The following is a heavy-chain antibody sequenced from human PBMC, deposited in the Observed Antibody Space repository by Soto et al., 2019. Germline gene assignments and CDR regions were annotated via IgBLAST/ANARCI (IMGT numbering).Heavy chain of an antibody. CDR1: GVSISSGY. J-gene: IGHJ5*02. CDR2: ISHSGLR. Sequence: QVQLPESGPGLVKPSETLSLTCIVSGVSISSGYCTWIRQSPGKGLEWIGYISHSGLRHYRASLQSRLTMAVETSKNQFSLTVTSVTAADTAIYCCATSNTTCPGCYSWGQGTLVTVSS. D-gene: IGHD1-26*01. V-gene: IGHV4-59*01. CDR3: ATSNTTCPGCYS.